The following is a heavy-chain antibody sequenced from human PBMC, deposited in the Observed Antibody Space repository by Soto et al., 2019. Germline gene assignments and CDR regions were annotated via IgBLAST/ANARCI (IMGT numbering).Heavy chain of an antibody. CDR2: IIPVFGTA. V-gene: IGHV1-69*13. Sequence: SVKVSCKDSGGLFSSFAISWVRQAPGQGLEWMGGIIPVFGTANYAQKFQDRVTITADESTNTAYMELSSLRSDDTAMYYCARGGGPYVWFNEFWGQGTQVTVSS. CDR1: GGLFSSFA. D-gene: IGHD3-16*01. CDR3: ARGGGPYVWFNEF. J-gene: IGHJ4*02.